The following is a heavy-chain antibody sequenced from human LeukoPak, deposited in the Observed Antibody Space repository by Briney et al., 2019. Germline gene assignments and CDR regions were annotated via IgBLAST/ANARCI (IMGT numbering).Heavy chain of an antibody. CDR3: AKEGFDP. CDR1: GFTFTSNG. CDR2: MRSDGSNR. J-gene: IGHJ5*02. Sequence: GGSLRLSCAASGFTFTSNGMHWVRQAPGKGLEWVAFMRSDGSNRYYADSVQGRFTISRDNSKNTVYLQMNSLRVEDTAVYYCAKEGFDPWGQGTLATVSS. V-gene: IGHV3-30*02.